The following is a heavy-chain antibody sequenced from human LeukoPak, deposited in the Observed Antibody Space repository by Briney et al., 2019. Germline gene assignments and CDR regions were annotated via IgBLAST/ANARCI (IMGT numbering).Heavy chain of an antibody. Sequence: SVKVSCKAFGGTFSSYAVSWVRQAPGQGLEWMGGIIPIFGTTNYAQKFQGRVTITADERTSKAYMELSNLRSDDSAVYYCAGGGITMVRGVINPPAGYWGQGTLVTVSS. CDR1: GGTFSSYA. D-gene: IGHD3-10*01. V-gene: IGHV1-69*13. CDR3: AGGGITMVRGVINPPAGY. J-gene: IGHJ4*02. CDR2: IIPIFGTT.